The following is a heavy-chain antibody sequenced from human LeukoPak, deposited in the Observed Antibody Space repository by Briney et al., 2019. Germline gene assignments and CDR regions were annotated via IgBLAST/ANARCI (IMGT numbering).Heavy chain of an antibody. CDR2: INAGNGNT. J-gene: IGHJ2*01. CDR3: ARASDYDILTGYPYWYFDL. V-gene: IGHV1-3*01. D-gene: IGHD3-9*01. Sequence: GASVKVSCKASGYTFTSYAMHWVRQAPGQRLEWIGWINAGNGNTKYSQKFQGRVTITRDTSASTAYMELSSLRSEDTAVYYCARASDYDILTGYPYWYFDLWDRGTLVTVSS. CDR1: GYTFTSYA.